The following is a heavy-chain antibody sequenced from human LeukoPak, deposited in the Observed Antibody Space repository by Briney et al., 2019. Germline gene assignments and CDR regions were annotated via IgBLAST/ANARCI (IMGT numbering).Heavy chain of an antibody. J-gene: IGHJ4*02. Sequence: GESLKISCRASGFTFTNYWIGWVRQMPGKGLEWMGIIYPGDSDTRYSPSFQGQVTISADKSISTAYLQWSSLKASDTAMYYCARSIRGSYLYYFDYWGQGTLVTVSS. CDR1: GFTFTNYW. V-gene: IGHV5-51*01. CDR2: IYPGDSDT. CDR3: ARSIRGSYLYYFDY. D-gene: IGHD1-26*01.